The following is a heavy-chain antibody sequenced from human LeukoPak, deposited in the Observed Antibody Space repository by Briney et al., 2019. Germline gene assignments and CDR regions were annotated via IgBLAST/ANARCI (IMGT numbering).Heavy chain of an antibody. CDR3: ASNYGG. CDR2: IKQDGSEK. D-gene: IGHD4-11*01. V-gene: IGHV3-7*03. J-gene: IGHJ4*02. CDR1: GFTFSNYW. Sequence: GGPLRLSCAASGFTFSNYWMYWVRQAPGKGLEWVANIKQDGSEKYYVDSVRGRFTISRDNAKNSLSLQMNSLRAEDTAVYYCASNYGGWGQGTLVTVSS.